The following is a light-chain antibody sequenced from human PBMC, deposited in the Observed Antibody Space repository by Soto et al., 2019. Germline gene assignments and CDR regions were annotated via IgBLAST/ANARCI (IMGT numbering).Light chain of an antibody. CDR2: LGS. V-gene: IGKV2-28*01. J-gene: IGKJ5*01. CDR1: QSLLHSNGYNY. Sequence: DIVMTQSPLSLPVTPGEPASISCRSSQSLLHSNGYNYLDWYLQKPGQSPQLLIYLGSNRASGVPDRSRGSESGTDFTLKIRRVEADDVGVYYCMQALQTPFTFGQGTRVEIK. CDR3: MQALQTPFT.